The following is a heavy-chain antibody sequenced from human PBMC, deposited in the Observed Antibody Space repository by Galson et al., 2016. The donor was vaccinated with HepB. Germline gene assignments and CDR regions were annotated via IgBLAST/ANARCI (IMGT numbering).Heavy chain of an antibody. CDR3: AKDIRPVKATLDYYFYAMDV. Sequence: SLRLSCAASGFTFSMYGMDWVRQAPGKGLEWVSAIRAGGESTSYADSVKGRFTISRDNSKDTLYLQMDNHRADDTAVYHCAKDIRPVKATLDYYFYAMDVWGSGTTVTVSS. V-gene: IGHV3-23*01. CDR2: IRAGGEST. J-gene: IGHJ6*04. D-gene: IGHD1-1*01. CDR1: GFTFSMYG.